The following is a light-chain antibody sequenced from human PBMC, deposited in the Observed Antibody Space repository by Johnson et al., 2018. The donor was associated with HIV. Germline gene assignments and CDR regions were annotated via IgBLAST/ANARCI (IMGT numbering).Light chain of an antibody. Sequence: VLTQPPSVSVSPGQTASITCSGDKLGDKYACWYQQKPGQSPVLVIYQDSKRPSGIPDRFSGSKSGASATLGITGLQTGDEADYYCGVWDASLSPHYVFGTGTTITVL. CDR2: QDS. V-gene: IGLV3-1*01. J-gene: IGLJ1*01. CDR1: KLGDKY. CDR3: GVWDASLSPHYV.